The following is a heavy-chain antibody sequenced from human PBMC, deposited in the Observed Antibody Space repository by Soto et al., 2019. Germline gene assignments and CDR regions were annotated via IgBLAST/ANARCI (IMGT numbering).Heavy chain of an antibody. V-gene: IGHV3-48*02. CDR1: GFTFSSYS. Sequence: PGGSLRLSCAASGFTFSSYSMNWVRQAPGKGLEWVSYISSSSSTIHYADSVKGRFTISRDNARNSMYLQMNSLRDEDTAVYYCARDPVTNHYYYYYGMDVWGQGTTVTVSS. CDR3: ARDPVTNHYYYYYGMDV. D-gene: IGHD4-17*01. CDR2: ISSSSSTI. J-gene: IGHJ6*02.